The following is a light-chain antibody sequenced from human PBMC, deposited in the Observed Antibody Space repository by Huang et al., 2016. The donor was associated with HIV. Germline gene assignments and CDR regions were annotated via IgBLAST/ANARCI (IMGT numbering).Light chain of an antibody. Sequence: EIVLTQSPATLFLSPGERATLACRASQSVGIYLAWYQQKPGQAPRLLIYDTSNRATCIPARFSGSGSGTDFTLTISSLEPEDFAVYYCQQRSSNWPPEITFGQGTRLQIK. J-gene: IGKJ5*01. CDR3: QQRSSNWPPEIT. CDR1: QSVGIY. CDR2: DTS. V-gene: IGKV3-11*01.